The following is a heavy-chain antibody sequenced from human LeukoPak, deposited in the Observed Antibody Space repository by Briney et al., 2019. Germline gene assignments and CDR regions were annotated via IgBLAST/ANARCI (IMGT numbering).Heavy chain of an antibody. V-gene: IGHV3-66*04. D-gene: IGHD4-17*01. CDR2: IYSGGST. Sequence: GGSLRLSCAASEFSVGSNYMTWVRQAPGKGLEWVSLIYSGGSTYYADSVKGRFTISRDNSKNTLYLQMNSLRAEDTAVYYCAKHTTVTTDPFDYWGQGTLVTVSS. J-gene: IGHJ4*02. CDR3: AKHTTVTTDPFDY. CDR1: EFSVGSNY.